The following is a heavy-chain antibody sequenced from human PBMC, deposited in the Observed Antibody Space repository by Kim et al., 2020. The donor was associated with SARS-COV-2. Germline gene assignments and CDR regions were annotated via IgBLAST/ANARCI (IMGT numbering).Heavy chain of an antibody. V-gene: IGHV4-34*01. Sequence: SETLSLTCAVYGGSFSGYYWSWIRQPPGKGLEWIGEINHSGSTNYNPSLKSRVTISVDTSKNQFSLKLSSVTAADTAVYYCARGGLLPNWFDPWGQGTLVTVSS. J-gene: IGHJ5*02. CDR1: GGSFSGYY. CDR2: INHSGST. CDR3: ARGGLLPNWFDP. D-gene: IGHD1-26*01.